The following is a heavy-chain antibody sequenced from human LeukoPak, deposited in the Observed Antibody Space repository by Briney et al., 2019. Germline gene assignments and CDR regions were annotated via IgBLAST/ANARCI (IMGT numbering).Heavy chain of an antibody. Sequence: SETLSLTCAVYGGSISTGGYYWGWIRQPPGKGLEWIGSIYYSGSTYYNPSLKSRVTISVDTSKNQFSLKLSSVTAADTAVYYCARTPHYYDSSGYYSPSAFDYWGQGTLVTVSS. CDR3: ARTPHYYDSSGYYSPSAFDY. V-gene: IGHV4-39*01. D-gene: IGHD3-22*01. CDR1: GGSISTGGYY. J-gene: IGHJ4*02. CDR2: IYYSGST.